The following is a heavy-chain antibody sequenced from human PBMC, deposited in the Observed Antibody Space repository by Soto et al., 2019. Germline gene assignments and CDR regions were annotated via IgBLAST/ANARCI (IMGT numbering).Heavy chain of an antibody. CDR2: IWYDGSNQ. D-gene: IGHD2-2*01. V-gene: IGHV3-33*01. CDR3: ASRSPALDY. Sequence: QVQLVESGGGVVQPGRSLRLSCAASGFTFSSYGMHWVRQAPGKGLEWVAVIWYDGSNQYYADSVKGRFTISRDNSKNTLYLQMNSLRVEDTAVYYCASRSPALDYWGQGTLVTVSS. J-gene: IGHJ4*02. CDR1: GFTFSSYG.